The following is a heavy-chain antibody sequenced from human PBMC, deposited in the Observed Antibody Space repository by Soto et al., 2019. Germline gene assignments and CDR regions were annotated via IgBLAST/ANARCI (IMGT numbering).Heavy chain of an antibody. CDR2: IYYSGST. CDR3: ARSYSYGELYYYYGMDV. CDR1: GGSISSYY. Sequence: SETLSLTCTVSGGSISSYYWSWIRQPPGKGLEWIGYIYYSGSTNYNPSLKSRVTISVDTSKNQFSLKLSSVTAADTAVYYCARSYSYGELYYYYGMDVWGQGTTVTV. V-gene: IGHV4-59*01. D-gene: IGHD5-18*01. J-gene: IGHJ6*02.